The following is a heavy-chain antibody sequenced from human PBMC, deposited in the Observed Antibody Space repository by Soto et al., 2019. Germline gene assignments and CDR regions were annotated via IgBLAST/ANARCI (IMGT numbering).Heavy chain of an antibody. CDR1: GGTLSSYA. CDR3: ARDRDTAMAPGDY. Sequence: SVKIYSKGSGGTLSSYAIGWVRPANGQGLEWMGGIIPIFGTANYAQKFQGRVTITADESTSTAYMELSSLRSEDTAVYYCARDRDTAMAPGDYWGQGTLVTVSS. V-gene: IGHV1-69*01. CDR2: IIPIFGTA. J-gene: IGHJ4*02. D-gene: IGHD5-18*01.